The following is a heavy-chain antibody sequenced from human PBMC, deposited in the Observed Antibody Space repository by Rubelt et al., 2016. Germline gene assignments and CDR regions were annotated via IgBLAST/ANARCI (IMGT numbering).Heavy chain of an antibody. CDR1: GYTFTSYY. CDR3: ARGGAAAADDNDAFDI. V-gene: IGHV1-69*01. CDR2: IIPIFGTA. D-gene: IGHD6-13*01. J-gene: IGHJ3*02. Sequence: QVQLVQSGAEVKKPGASVKVSCKASGYTFTSYYMHWVRQAPGQGLEWMGGIIPIFGTANYARKFQGRVTITADESTSTAYMELSSLRSEDTAVYYCARGGAAAADDNDAFDIWGQGTMVTVSS.